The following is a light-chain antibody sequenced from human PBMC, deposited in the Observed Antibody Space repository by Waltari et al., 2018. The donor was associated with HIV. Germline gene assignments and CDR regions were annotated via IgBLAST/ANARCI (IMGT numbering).Light chain of an antibody. CDR2: DNN. V-gene: IGLV1-40*01. J-gene: IGLJ2*01. CDR1: SSNLGTGYD. CDR3: QSHDTSLSGYVI. Sequence: QSVLTQPPSVSGATGQRVTISCTGSSSNLGTGYDVHWYQQLPGTAPKLLIYDNNTRPSGVPDLFSGSTSGTSASLAITGLQAEDEAYYYCQSHDTSLSGYVIFGGGTKLTVL.